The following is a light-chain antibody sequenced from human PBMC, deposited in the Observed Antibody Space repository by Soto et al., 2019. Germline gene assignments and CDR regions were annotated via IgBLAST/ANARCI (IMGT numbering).Light chain of an antibody. CDR1: QSVLYSSNNKNY. Sequence: GMTQSPDSLSVSLGDRATIKCKSSQSVLYSSNNKNYLAWYQQKPGQPPKLLIYWASIRESGVPDRFSGSGSGTEFTLTISSLQPDDFATYYCQQYNSYSGTFGQGTKVDIK. CDR3: QQYNSYSGT. CDR2: WAS. V-gene: IGKV4-1*01. J-gene: IGKJ1*01.